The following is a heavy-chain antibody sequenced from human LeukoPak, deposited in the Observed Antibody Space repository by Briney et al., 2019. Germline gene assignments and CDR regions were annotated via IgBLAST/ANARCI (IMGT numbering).Heavy chain of an antibody. CDR2: IMPLFGTA. CDR1: GGTFNNSA. CDR3: ARDVHGDYGSGWFDP. D-gene: IGHD4-17*01. J-gene: IGHJ5*02. V-gene: IGHV1-69*05. Sequence: SVKVSCKTSGGTFNNSAISWVRQAPGQGLEWLGGIMPLFGTAGYAQKFQGRVTITKDESTRTVYLELTRLTSDDTAVYYCARDVHGDYGSGWFDPWGQGTLVSVSS.